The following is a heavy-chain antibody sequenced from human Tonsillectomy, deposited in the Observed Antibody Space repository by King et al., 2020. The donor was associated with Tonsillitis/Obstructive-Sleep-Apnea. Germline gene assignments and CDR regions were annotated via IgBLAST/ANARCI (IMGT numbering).Heavy chain of an antibody. CDR3: TRGVFSDF. V-gene: IGHV3-11*01. CDR2: VSGTGHTL. D-gene: IGHD3-16*01. Sequence: VKLMESGGGLVKPGGSLRLSCAASGFTFSDYYMNWIRQSPGKGLEWLAFVSGTGHTLYYADSVRGRFTISRDNDKNSLSLQMNSLRAADTATYYCTRGVFSDFWGRGTLVTVSS. J-gene: IGHJ4*02. CDR1: GFTFSDYY.